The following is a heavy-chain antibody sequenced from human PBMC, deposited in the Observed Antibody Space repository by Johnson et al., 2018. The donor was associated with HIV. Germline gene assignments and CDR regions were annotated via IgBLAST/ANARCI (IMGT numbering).Heavy chain of an antibody. CDR1: GFTFNDHY. CDR2: ISSSGGTI. J-gene: IGHJ3*02. D-gene: IGHD6-13*01. V-gene: IGHV3-11*04. CDR3: ARIAARGAFDI. Sequence: QVQLVESGGGLVKPGGSLRLSCAASGFTFNDHYMSWIRQAPGKGLEWVSYISSSGGTISNADSVKGRFTISRNNAKNSLYLQMNSLRAEDTAVYYCARIAARGAFDIWGQGTMVTVSS.